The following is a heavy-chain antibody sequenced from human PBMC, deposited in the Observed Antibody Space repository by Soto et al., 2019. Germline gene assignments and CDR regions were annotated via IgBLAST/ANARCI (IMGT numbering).Heavy chain of an antibody. Sequence: ASVTLSCQASGYTFTSYGISLVRQAPGQGLEWMGWISAYNGNTNYAQKLQGRVTMTTDTSTSTAYMELRSLRSDDTAVYYCAREKGGYYDYVWGSYPQYYFDYWGQGTLVTVSS. CDR3: AREKGGYYDYVWGSYPQYYFDY. J-gene: IGHJ4*02. CDR2: ISAYNGNT. D-gene: IGHD3-16*02. CDR1: GYTFTSYG. V-gene: IGHV1-18*01.